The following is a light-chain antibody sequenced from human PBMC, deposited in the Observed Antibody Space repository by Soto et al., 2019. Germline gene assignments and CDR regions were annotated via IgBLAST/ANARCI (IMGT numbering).Light chain of an antibody. V-gene: IGLV2-14*01. CDR3: GSWDSSLSAYV. CDR1: SSDVGGFTY. CDR2: EVS. Sequence: QSALTQPASVSGSPGQSITISCTGTSSDVGGFTYVSWYQQYPGKAPKLMIYEVSNRPSGVSNRFSGSKSGTSATLGITGFQTGDEADYYCGSWDSSLSAYVFGTGTKLTVL. J-gene: IGLJ1*01.